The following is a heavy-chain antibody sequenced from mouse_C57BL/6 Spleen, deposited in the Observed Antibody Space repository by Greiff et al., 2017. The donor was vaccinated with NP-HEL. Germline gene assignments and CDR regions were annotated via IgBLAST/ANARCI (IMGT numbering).Heavy chain of an antibody. D-gene: IGHD2-4*01. CDR1: GYTFTSYW. J-gene: IGHJ1*03. V-gene: IGHV1-53*01. CDR3: ARYDYRTGYFDV. Sequence: QVQLKQPGTELVKPGASVKLSCKASGYTFTSYWMHWVKQRPGQGLEWIGNINPSNGGTNYNEKFKSKATLTVDKSSSTAYMQLSSLTSEDSAVYYCARYDYRTGYFDVWGTGTTVTVSS. CDR2: INPSNGGT.